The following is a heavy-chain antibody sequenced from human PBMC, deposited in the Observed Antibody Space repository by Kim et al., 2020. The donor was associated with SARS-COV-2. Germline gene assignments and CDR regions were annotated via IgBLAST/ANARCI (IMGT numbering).Heavy chain of an antibody. CDR3: ARDSAIAAAGRFDP. D-gene: IGHD6-13*01. Sequence: SETLSLTCTVSGGSISSGGYYWSWIRQHPGKGLEWIGYIYYSGSTYYNPSLKSRVTISVDTSKNQFSLKLSSVTAADTAVYYCARDSAIAAAGRFDPWGQGTLVTVSS. V-gene: IGHV4-31*03. J-gene: IGHJ5*02. CDR2: IYYSGST. CDR1: GGSISSGGYY.